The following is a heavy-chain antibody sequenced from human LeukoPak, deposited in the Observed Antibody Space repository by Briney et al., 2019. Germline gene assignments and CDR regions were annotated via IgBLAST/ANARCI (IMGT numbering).Heavy chain of an antibody. CDR1: GFIFSNYA. Sequence: GGSLRLSCATSGFIFSNYAVNWVRQAPGKGLEWVSIISGSGDTTYYADSVKGRFTISRDNSKNTLYLQMNSLRAEDTAVYYCARGSSGPDYWGQGTLVTVSS. D-gene: IGHD3-22*01. V-gene: IGHV3-23*01. CDR3: ARGSSGPDY. J-gene: IGHJ4*02. CDR2: ISGSGDTT.